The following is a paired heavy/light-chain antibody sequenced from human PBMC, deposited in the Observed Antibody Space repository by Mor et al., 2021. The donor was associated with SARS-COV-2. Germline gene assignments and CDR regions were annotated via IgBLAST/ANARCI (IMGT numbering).Heavy chain of an antibody. Sequence: EVHLVESGGGLVQPGGSLRLSCAASGFTFSTYEMNWVRQAPGKGLEWVSYISSSGTTKYYADSVKGRFTISRDNAKNSLFLQMNSLRAEDAAVYYCANVGGTFRDFWGQGTLVTVSS. CDR2: ISSSGTTK. J-gene: IGHJ4*02. CDR3: ANVGGTFRDF. CDR1: GFTFSTYE. D-gene: IGHD3-10*01. V-gene: IGHV3-48*03.
Light chain of an antibody. J-gene: IGLJ2*01. CDR1: ILAKKY. CDR2: KDS. V-gene: IGLV3-27*01. Sequence: SYELTQPSSVSVSPGQTAKITCSGDILAKKYARWFQQKPGQAPVLVIYKDSERPSGIPERFSGSSSGTTVTLTISGAQVEDEADYYCYSAADDNLVFGGGTKLTVL. CDR3: YSAADDNLV.